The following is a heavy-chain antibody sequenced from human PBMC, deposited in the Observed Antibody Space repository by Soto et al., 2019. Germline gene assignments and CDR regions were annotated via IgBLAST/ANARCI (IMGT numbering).Heavy chain of an antibody. CDR1: GGSISTNTW. J-gene: IGHJ4*02. V-gene: IGHV4-4*02. Sequence: QVQLQGSGPGLVKPSGTLSLTCTVSGGSISTNTWWNWVRQSPEKGLEWIGEAHPSGDTNYHPSHTIRFPISLARSNNQFPRGLTSVNAAAPAAYFCARVRAGCSTSSCYLEVWGQGTLVTASS. CDR3: ARVRAGCSTSSCYLEV. D-gene: IGHD2-2*01. CDR2: AHPSGDT.